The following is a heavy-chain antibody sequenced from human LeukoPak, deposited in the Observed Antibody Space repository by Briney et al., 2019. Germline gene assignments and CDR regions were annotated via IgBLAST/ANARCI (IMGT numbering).Heavy chain of an antibody. Sequence: SETLSLTCSVYGASLNGHYWSWIRQPPGKGLEWIGEGSDVGGTKYNPSLKSRVTISADTSKNQFSLKLSSVTAADTAVYYCAQNGQSGFSFDPWGQGTLVTVSS. CDR3: AQNGQSGFSFDP. J-gene: IGHJ5*02. CDR2: GSDVGGT. V-gene: IGHV4-34*01. CDR1: GASLNGHY. D-gene: IGHD2-8*01.